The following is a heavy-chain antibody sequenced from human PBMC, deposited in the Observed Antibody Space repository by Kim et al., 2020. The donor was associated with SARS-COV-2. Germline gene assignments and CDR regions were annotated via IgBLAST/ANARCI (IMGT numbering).Heavy chain of an antibody. D-gene: IGHD3-10*01. CDR3: ARVKIGWYGELNWFDP. J-gene: IGHJ5*02. CDR1: GCSISSYY. CDR2: IYYSGSS. Sequence: SETLSLTCTVSGCSISSYYWSWIRQPPGKGLEWIGYIYYSGSSNYNPSFKSRVTISVDTSKNQFSLKLSSVTAADTAVYYCARVKIGWYGELNWFDP. V-gene: IGHV4-59*13.